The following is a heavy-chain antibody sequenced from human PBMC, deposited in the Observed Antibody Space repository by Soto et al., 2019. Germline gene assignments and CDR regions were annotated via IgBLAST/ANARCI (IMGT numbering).Heavy chain of an antibody. Sequence: GASVTVSCKGSGYSFTSYWIGWVRQMPGKGLEWMGIIYPGDSDTRYSPSFQGQVTISADKSISTAYLQWSSLKASDTAMYYCARHEDSRYYYYGMDVWGQGTTVTVSS. CDR1: GYSFTSYW. CDR2: IYPGDSDT. J-gene: IGHJ6*02. CDR3: ARHEDSRYYYYGMDV. D-gene: IGHD2-15*01. V-gene: IGHV5-51*01.